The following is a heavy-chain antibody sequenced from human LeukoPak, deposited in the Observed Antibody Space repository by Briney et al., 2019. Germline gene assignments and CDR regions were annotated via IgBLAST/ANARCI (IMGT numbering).Heavy chain of an antibody. CDR2: ISYDGSNK. CDR3: ARVEGGGVVTDHEYFDY. J-gene: IGHJ4*02. Sequence: GGSLRLSCAASGFTFSSYAMHWVRQAPGKGLEWVAVISYDGSNKYYADSVKGRFTISRDNSKNTQYLQMNSLRAEDTAVYYCARVEGGGVVTDHEYFDYWGQGTLVTVSS. CDR1: GFTFSSYA. D-gene: IGHD3-16*01. V-gene: IGHV3-30*04.